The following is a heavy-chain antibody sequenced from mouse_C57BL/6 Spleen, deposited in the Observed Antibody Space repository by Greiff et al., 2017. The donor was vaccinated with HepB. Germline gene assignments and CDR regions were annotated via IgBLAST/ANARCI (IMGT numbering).Heavy chain of an antibody. V-gene: IGHV14-4*01. CDR2: IDPENGDT. CDR1: GFNIKDDY. CDR3: TSYSNWFAY. D-gene: IGHD2-5*01. Sequence: VQLQQSGAELVRPGASVKLSCTASGFNIKDDYMHWVKQRPEQGLEWIGWIDPENGDTEYASKFQGKATITADTSSNTAYLQLSSLTSEYTAVYYCTSYSNWFAYWGQGTLVTVSA. J-gene: IGHJ3*01.